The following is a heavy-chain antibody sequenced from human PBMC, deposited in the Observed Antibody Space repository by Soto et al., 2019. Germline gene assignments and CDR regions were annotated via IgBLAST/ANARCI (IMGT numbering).Heavy chain of an antibody. D-gene: IGHD6-19*01. CDR3: ARYAAVACILDY. CDR2: IFYSGST. V-gene: IGHV4-39*01. CDR1: RGSISSSSYK. Sequence: SETLSLTCTVSRGSISSSSYKWAWIRQPPGKSLEWIGNIFYSGSTYYNPSLKSRVTLSVDTSKNQFSLTLSSVTAADTAVYYCARYAAVACILDYWGQGTLVT. J-gene: IGHJ4*02.